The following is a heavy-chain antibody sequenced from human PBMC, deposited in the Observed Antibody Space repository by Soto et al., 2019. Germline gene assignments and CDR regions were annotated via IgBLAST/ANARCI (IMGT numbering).Heavy chain of an antibody. CDR1: GGSISSSSYY. Sequence: SETLSLTCTVSGGSISSSSYYWGWIRQPPGKGLEWIGSIYYSGSTYYNPSLKSRVTISVDTSKNQFSLKLSSVTAADTAVYYCASRCSSTSCYGGNKYYYYYGMDVWGQGTTVTVSS. CDR2: IYYSGST. V-gene: IGHV4-39*01. CDR3: ASRCSSTSCYGGNKYYYYYGMDV. D-gene: IGHD2-2*01. J-gene: IGHJ6*02.